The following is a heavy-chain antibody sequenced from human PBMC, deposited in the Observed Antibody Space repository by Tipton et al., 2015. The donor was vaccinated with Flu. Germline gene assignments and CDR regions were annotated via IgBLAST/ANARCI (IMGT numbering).Heavy chain of an antibody. Sequence: LRLSCSVSGMPMRSGIQSWSWIRQSAGKGLEWIGLTYTNGDTTYNPSLKSRVTISIDTSKNQLSLTLTSVTAADTAVYYCARDSGAYPLGFDPWGRGTLVTVSS. CDR1: GMPMRSGIQS. CDR2: TYTNGDT. D-gene: IGHD2-15*01. V-gene: IGHV4-61*02. J-gene: IGHJ5*01. CDR3: ARDSGAYPLGFDP.